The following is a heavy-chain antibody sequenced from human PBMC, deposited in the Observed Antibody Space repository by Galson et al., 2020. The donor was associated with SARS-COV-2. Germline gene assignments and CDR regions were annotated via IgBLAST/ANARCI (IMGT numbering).Heavy chain of an antibody. Sequence: GESLKISCAASGFTFSSYAMHWVRQAPGKGLEWVAVISYDGSNKYYADSVKGRFTISRDNSKNTLYLQMNSLRAEDTAVYYCARGEEVEVITYYFDYWGQGTLVTVSS. CDR3: ARGEEVEVITYYFDY. CDR2: ISYDGSNK. D-gene: IGHD3-22*01. J-gene: IGHJ4*02. V-gene: IGHV3-30*04. CDR1: GFTFSSYA.